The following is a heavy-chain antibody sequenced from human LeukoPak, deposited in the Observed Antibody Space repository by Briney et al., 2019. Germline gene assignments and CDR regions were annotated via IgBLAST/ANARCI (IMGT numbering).Heavy chain of an antibody. Sequence: SETLSLTCTVSGGSISSYYWSWIRQPPGKGLEWIGYIYYSGSTNYHPSLKSRVTISVDTSKNQFSLKLSSVTAADTAVYYCAGDPTATAVAGTEDYWGQGTLVTVSS. CDR1: GGSISSYY. J-gene: IGHJ4*02. CDR2: IYYSGST. CDR3: AGDPTATAVAGTEDY. V-gene: IGHV4-59*01. D-gene: IGHD6-19*01.